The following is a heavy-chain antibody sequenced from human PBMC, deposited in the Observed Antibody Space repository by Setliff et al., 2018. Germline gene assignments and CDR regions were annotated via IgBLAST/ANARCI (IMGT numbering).Heavy chain of an antibody. J-gene: IGHJ4*02. D-gene: IGHD2-2*01. CDR1: GDSISSSRYY. CDR3: ASCRYQVPYDY. V-gene: IGHV4-39*01. Sequence: PSETLSLTCTVSGDSISSSRYYWAWIRQPPGKGLEWIGNIYYRGTTYYNPSLKSRITIFVDTSKNQFSLNLNSVTAADTGVYYCASCRYQVPYDYWGQGILVTVSS. CDR2: IYYRGTT.